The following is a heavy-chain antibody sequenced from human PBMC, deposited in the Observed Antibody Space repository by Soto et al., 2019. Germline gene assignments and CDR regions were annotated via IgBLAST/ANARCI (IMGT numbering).Heavy chain of an antibody. CDR3: ARATYYYDSSGYPGAFDI. V-gene: IGHV3-66*01. CDR1: GFTVSSNY. J-gene: IGHJ3*02. D-gene: IGHD3-22*01. CDR2: IYSGGST. Sequence: PGGSLRLSCAASGFTVSSNYMSWVRQAPGKGLEWVSVIYSGGSTYYADSVKGRFTISRDNSKNTLYLQMNSLRAEDTAVYYCARATYYYDSSGYPGAFDIWGQGTMVTVSS.